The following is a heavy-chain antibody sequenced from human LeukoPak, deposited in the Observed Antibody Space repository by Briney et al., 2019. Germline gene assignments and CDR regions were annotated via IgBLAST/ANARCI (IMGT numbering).Heavy chain of an antibody. CDR3: AREVANDFWSGYYFDY. V-gene: IGHV1-46*01. J-gene: IGHJ4*02. CDR1: GYTFTSYY. Sequence: ASVKVSCKASGYTFTSYYMHWVRQAPGQGLEWMGIINPSGGSTSYAQKFQGRVTVTRDMSTSTVYMELSSLRSEDTAVYYCAREVANDFWSGYYFDYWGQGTLVTVSS. D-gene: IGHD3-3*01. CDR2: INPSGGST.